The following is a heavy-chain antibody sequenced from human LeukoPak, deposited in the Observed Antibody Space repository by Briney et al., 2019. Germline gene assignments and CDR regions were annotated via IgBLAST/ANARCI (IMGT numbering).Heavy chain of an antibody. Sequence: GGSLRLSCAASGFTVSSNYMSWVRQAPGKGLEWVAVISYDGSNKYYADSVKGRFTISRDNSKNTLYLQMNSLRAEDTAVYYCAKESDYYDSSGYYDYWGQGTLVTVSS. D-gene: IGHD3-22*01. CDR1: GFTVSSNY. J-gene: IGHJ4*02. CDR2: ISYDGSNK. CDR3: AKESDYYDSSGYYDY. V-gene: IGHV3-30*18.